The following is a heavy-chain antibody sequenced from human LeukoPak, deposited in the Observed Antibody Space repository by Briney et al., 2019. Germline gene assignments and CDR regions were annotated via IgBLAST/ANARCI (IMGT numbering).Heavy chain of an antibody. V-gene: IGHV3-23*01. J-gene: IGHJ5*02. D-gene: IGHD3-10*01. CDR3: AKTAASLLWFGAHWFDL. CDR1: GLTLSNFG. CDR2: ISDCGDIT. Sequence: GGSLRLSCSASGLTLSNFGISWVRQAPGRVLEWVSAISDCGDITYYADSVKGRFTVSRDNSKNTLYLQMNSLRAEDTAVYYCAKTAASLLWFGAHWFDLWGRGTVVSVST.